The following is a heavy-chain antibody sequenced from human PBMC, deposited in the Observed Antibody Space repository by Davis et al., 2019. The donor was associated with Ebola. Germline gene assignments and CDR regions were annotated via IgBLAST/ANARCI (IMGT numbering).Heavy chain of an antibody. Sequence: GESLKISCVASGFSVSTSYMAWVRQAPGKGLEWVSLIYGGTNVFYADSVRGRFTISRDNSKNTLYLQMNTLRAEDTAVYHCTRGVVGVIPSDHWGQGTLVTVSS. CDR1: GFSVSTSY. CDR3: TRGVVGVIPSDH. CDR2: IYGGTNV. D-gene: IGHD3-10*01. J-gene: IGHJ4*02. V-gene: IGHV3-53*01.